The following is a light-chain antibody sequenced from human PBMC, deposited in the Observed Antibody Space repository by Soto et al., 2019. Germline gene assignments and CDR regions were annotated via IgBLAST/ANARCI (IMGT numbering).Light chain of an antibody. CDR2: DVS. CDR3: SSYTSSSTLYV. CDR1: SSDFGAYNY. Sequence: QSVLTQPASVSGSPGQSITISCTGTSSDFGAYNYVSWYQQHPGKAPKLMICDVSNRPSGVSNRFSGSKSSNTASLTISGLQAEDEADYYCSSYTSSSTLYVFGTGTKVTVL. V-gene: IGLV2-14*01. J-gene: IGLJ1*01.